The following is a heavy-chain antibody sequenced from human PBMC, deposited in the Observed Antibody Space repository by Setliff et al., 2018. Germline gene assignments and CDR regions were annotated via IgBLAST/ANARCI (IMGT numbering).Heavy chain of an antibody. V-gene: IGHV4-59*11. J-gene: IGHJ4*02. D-gene: IGHD3-3*01. CDR2: IYYSGST. CDR3: ASWYYDFWSGYYIPGYLDY. CDR1: GGSISGHY. Sequence: SETLSLTCTVSGGSISGHYWSWVRQPPGKGLEWIGYIYYSGSTNYNPSLKSRVTLSVDTSRNHFSLKLNSVTAADTAVYYCASWYYDFWSGYYIPGYLDYWGQGTLVTVSS.